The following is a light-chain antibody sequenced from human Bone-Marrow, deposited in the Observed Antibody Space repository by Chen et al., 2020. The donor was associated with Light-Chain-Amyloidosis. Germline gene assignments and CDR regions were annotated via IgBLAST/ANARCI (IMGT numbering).Light chain of an antibody. CDR3: QSADSSGTYEVI. V-gene: IGLV3-25*03. CDR1: DLPTKY. Sequence: SYELTQPPSVSVSPGQTARITCSGDDLPTKYAYWYQQKPGQAPVLVIHRDTERPSGISERFSGSSSGTTATLTISGVQAEDEAEYNCQSADSSGTYEVIFGGGTKLTVL. CDR2: RDT. J-gene: IGLJ2*01.